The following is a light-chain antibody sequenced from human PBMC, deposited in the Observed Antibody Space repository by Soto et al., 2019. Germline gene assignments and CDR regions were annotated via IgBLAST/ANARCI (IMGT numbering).Light chain of an antibody. CDR2: DVN. CDR1: SSDVGAYYY. Sequence: QSALAQPASVSGSPGQSITISCTGTSSDVGAYYYVSWYQKHPGKAPRLMIYDVNKRPSGASARFSGSKSGNTASLTISGLQAEDEADYYCCSYSVTDTIVVFGGGTKFTVL. V-gene: IGLV2-14*03. J-gene: IGLJ2*01. CDR3: CSYSVTDTIVV.